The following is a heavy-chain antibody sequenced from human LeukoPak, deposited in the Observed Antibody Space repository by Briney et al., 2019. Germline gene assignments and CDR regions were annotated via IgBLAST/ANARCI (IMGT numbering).Heavy chain of an antibody. CDR2: INHSGST. CDR1: GGSFSGYY. J-gene: IGHJ5*02. V-gene: IGHV4-34*01. CDR3: ASSPVRYFDWFDP. Sequence: SETLSLTCAVYGGSFSGYYWSWIRQPPGKGLEWIGEINHSGSTNYNPSLKSRVTISVDTSKNQFSLKLSSVTAADTAVYYCASSPVRYFDWFDPWGQGTLVTVSS. D-gene: IGHD3-9*01.